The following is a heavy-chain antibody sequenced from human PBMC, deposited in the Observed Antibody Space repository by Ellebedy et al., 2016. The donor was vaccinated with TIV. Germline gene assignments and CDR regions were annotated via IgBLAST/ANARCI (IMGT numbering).Heavy chain of an antibody. CDR3: APGGTTKVKKGFCY. D-gene: IGHD3-16*01. CDR2: ISNDGRSK. Sequence: GESLKISCVTSGFTFSDYGMHWVRQAPGKGLEWVANISNDGRSKKHGDSVRGRFTISRDNSKSTLYLQMDSLRDEDTAVYYCAPGGTTKVKKGFCYWGQGTLVTVSS. J-gene: IGHJ4*02. V-gene: IGHV3-30*03. CDR1: GFTFSDYG.